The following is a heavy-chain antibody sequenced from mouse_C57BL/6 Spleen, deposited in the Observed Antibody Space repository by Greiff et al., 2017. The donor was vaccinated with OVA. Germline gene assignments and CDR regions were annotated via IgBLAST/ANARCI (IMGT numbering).Heavy chain of an antibody. J-gene: IGHJ1*03. V-gene: IGHV1-64*01. Sequence: QVQLQQPGAELVKPGASVKLSCKASGYTFTSYWMHWVKQRPGQGLEWIGMIHPNSGSTNYNEKFKSKATLTVDKSSSTVYMQLSSLTSEDSAVYYCATEFITTVDWYFDVWGTGTTVTVSS. CDR1: GYTFTSYW. CDR3: ATEFITTVDWYFDV. D-gene: IGHD1-1*01. CDR2: IHPNSGST.